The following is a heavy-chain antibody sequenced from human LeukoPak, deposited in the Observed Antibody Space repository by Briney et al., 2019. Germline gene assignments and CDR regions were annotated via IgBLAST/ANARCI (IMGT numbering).Heavy chain of an antibody. J-gene: IGHJ5*02. CDR3: ARQSTMVRGVILNWFDP. V-gene: IGHV4-39*01. Sequence: SETLSVTCTVSGGSISSSSYYRGWIRQPPGKGLEWIGSIYYSGSTYYNPSLKSRVTISVDTSKNQFSLKLSSVTAADTAVYYCARQSTMVRGVILNWFDPWGQGTLVTVSS. D-gene: IGHD3-10*01. CDR1: GGSISSSSYY. CDR2: IYYSGST.